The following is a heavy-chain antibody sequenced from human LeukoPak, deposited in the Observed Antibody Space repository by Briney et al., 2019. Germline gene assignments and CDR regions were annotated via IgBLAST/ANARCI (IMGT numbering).Heavy chain of an antibody. D-gene: IGHD4-17*01. V-gene: IGHV3-30*18. CDR2: MSYDGTHK. CDR3: AKDFGYGDCFDY. J-gene: IGHJ4*02. CDR1: GFTFSNYG. Sequence: GGSLRLYCAASGFTFSNYGLHWVRQDPGMGLQWVAFMSYDGTHKYYADSARGRFTISRDNSKNTLFLQMNSLRTEDTAVYYCAKDFGYGDCFDYWGQGTVVTVSS.